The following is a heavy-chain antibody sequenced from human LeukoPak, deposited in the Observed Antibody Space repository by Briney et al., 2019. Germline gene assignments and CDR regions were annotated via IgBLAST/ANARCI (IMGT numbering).Heavy chain of an antibody. J-gene: IGHJ4*02. CDR3: ARDRDYYGSGSYYEFDY. CDR1: GYTFTSYG. D-gene: IGHD3-10*01. V-gene: IGHV1-18*01. CDR2: ISAYNGNT. Sequence: ASVKVSCKASGYTFTSYGISWVRQAPGQGLEWMGWISAYNGNTNYAQKFQGRVTITADESTSTAYMELSSLRSEDTAVYYCARDRDYYGSGSYYEFDYWGQGTLVTVSS.